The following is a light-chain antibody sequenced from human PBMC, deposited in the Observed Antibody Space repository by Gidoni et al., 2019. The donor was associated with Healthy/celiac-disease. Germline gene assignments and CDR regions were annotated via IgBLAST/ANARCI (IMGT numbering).Light chain of an antibody. CDR2: DVS. CDR3: CSYAGSYTVV. J-gene: IGLJ2*01. CDR1: SSDVGGYNY. V-gene: IGLV2-11*01. Sequence: QSALTQPLSLSGSPGQSVTISCTGTSSDVGGYNYVSWYHQHPGQAPKLMIYDVSKRPSGVPDRFSGSKSGNTASLTISGLQDEDEDDYYCCSYAGSYTVVFGGGTKLTVL.